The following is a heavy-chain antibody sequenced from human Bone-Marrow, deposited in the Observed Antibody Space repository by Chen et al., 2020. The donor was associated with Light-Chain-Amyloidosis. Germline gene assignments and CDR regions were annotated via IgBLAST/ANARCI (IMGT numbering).Heavy chain of an antibody. D-gene: IGHD3-3*02. CDR1: GFTFSTSA. CDR3: KLASGDYVDS. CDR2: ISRSGTT. V-gene: IGHV3-23*01. J-gene: IGHJ4*02. Sequence: SGGGLVQPGGSLRLSCAGSGFTFSTSAMTWVRQAPGKGLEWVSAISRSGTTFYADSVKGRFTISRDSSKNTXXXXXXXXVEXXXVYYCAKLASGDYVDSWGRGSLVTVSS.